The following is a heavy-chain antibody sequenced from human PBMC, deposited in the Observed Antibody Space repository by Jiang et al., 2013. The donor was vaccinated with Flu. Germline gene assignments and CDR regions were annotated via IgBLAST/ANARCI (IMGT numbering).Heavy chain of an antibody. D-gene: IGHD2/OR15-2a*01. CDR3: AKMHFYADY. CDR2: ISSSGGNT. V-gene: IGHV3-23*01. J-gene: IGHJ4*02. Sequence: QLLESGGGLVQPGGSLRLSCAASGLTFSSYAMTWVRQAPGKGLEWVSTISSSGGNTYYADSVKGRFTISRDNSKNTLYLQMNSLRAEDTAVYYCAKMHFYADYWGQGTLVTVSS. CDR1: GLTFSSYA.